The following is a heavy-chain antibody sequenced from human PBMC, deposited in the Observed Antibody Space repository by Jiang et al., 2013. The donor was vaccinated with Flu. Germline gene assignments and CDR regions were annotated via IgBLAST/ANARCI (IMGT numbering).Heavy chain of an antibody. J-gene: IGHJ4*02. V-gene: IGHV1-69*01. CDR3: VHSPRGSGTYLDVGLAY. CDR2: IIPLFEIE. D-gene: IGHD3-10*01. CDR1: GDTFGSYA. Sequence: SGAEVKKRGSSVKVSCKASGDTFGSYAITWVRQAPGQGLEWVGHIIPLFEIEHNAQKFQGRVTLTADGPSRTAYMELHSLTSEDTAVYYCVHSPRGSGTYLDVGLAYWGRGTPV.